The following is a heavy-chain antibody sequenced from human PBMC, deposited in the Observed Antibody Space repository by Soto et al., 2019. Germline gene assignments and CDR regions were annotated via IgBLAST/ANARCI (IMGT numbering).Heavy chain of an antibody. D-gene: IGHD2-15*01. V-gene: IGHV3-30*18. CDR1: GFTFSRYG. CDR3: VNVRIAGVVVATYGY. Sequence: GGSLGLSCADSGFTFSRYGMHWVRQALGKGLERVAVISYAGSNKYYADPVKGRFTISRDNSQNTLYLQMNSLRAEAKSVHYRVNVRIAGVVVATYGYWGQGTLVTVS. CDR2: ISYAGSNK. J-gene: IGHJ4*02.